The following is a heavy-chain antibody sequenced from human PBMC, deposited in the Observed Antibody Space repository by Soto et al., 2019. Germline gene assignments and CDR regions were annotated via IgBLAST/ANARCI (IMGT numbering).Heavy chain of an antibody. Sequence: SETLSLTCTVSGGSISSYYWSWIRQPPGKGLEWIGYIYYSGSTNYNPSLKSRVTISVDTSKNQFSLKLSSVTAADTAVYYCARVYDILTGYGGYNWFDPWGQGTLVTVSS. J-gene: IGHJ5*02. CDR3: ARVYDILTGYGGYNWFDP. V-gene: IGHV4-59*01. CDR2: IYYSGST. D-gene: IGHD3-9*01. CDR1: GGSISSYY.